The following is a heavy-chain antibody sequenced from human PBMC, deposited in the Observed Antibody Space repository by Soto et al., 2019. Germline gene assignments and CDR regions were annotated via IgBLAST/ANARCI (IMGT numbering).Heavy chain of an antibody. V-gene: IGHV4-34*01. CDR1: GGSFSGYY. Sequence: PSETLSLTCAVYGGSFSGYYWSWIRQPPGKGLEWIGEINHSGSTNYNPSLKSRVTISVDTSKNQFSLKLSSVTAADTAVYYCARTTYYDFWSGYFENYYGMDVWAKGPRSPSP. J-gene: IGHJ6*02. D-gene: IGHD3-3*01. CDR3: ARTTYYDFWSGYFENYYGMDV. CDR2: INHSGST.